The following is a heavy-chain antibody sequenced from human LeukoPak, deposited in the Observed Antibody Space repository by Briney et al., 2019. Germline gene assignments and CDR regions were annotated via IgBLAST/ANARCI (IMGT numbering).Heavy chain of an antibody. CDR2: IYHNGTT. CDR1: GGSISSYY. CDR3: ARASVAANFAFDI. Sequence: PSETLSLTCTVSGGSISSYYWSWIRQPPGKGLEWIGYIYHNGTTNYKTSLKSRVTMSVDKSKNQFSLKLNSVTAADTAVYYCARASVAANFAFDIWGQGTMVTVSS. V-gene: IGHV4-59*12. D-gene: IGHD1-26*01. J-gene: IGHJ3*02.